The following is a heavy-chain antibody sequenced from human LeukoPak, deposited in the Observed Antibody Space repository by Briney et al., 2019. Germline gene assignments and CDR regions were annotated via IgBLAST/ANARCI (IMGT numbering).Heavy chain of an antibody. CDR3: ARAPAAAGTLLY. CDR2: INPSGGST. Sequence: WASVKVSCKASGYTFTSYYMHWVRQAPGQGLEWMGIINPSGGSTSYAQKFQGSVTTTTDTTTRTGYMELSSLRSEDTAVYYSARAPAAAGTLLYGGQRT. V-gene: IGHV1-46*01. D-gene: IGHD6-13*01. J-gene: IGHJ4*02. CDR1: GYTFTSYY.